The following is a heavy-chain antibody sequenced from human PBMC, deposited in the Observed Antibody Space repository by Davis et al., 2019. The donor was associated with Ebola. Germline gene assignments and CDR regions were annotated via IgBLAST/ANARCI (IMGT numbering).Heavy chain of an antibody. CDR2: ISSSSSYI. CDR3: ASNSGYYYYGMDV. CDR1: GFTFSSYS. D-gene: IGHD1-26*01. V-gene: IGHV3-21*01. J-gene: IGHJ6*02. Sequence: GESLKISCAASGFTFSSYSMNWVRQAPGQGLEWVSSISSSSSYIYYADSVKGRFTISRDNSKNTLYLQMSSLRAEDTAVYYCASNSGYYYYGMDVWGQGTTVTVSS.